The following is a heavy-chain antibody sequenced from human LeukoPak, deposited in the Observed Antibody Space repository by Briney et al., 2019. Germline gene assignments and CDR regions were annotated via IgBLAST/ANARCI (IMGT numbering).Heavy chain of an antibody. Sequence: PGGSLRLSCAASGFTFSSYEMNWVRQAPGKGLEWVSYISSSGSTIYYADSVKGRFTISRDNAKNSLYLQMNSLRAEDTAVYYCARSPSGRFSLIGFLDFWGQGTLVTVSS. J-gene: IGHJ4*02. V-gene: IGHV3-48*03. D-gene: IGHD1-26*01. CDR2: ISSSGSTI. CDR3: ARSPSGRFSLIGFLDF. CDR1: GFTFSSYE.